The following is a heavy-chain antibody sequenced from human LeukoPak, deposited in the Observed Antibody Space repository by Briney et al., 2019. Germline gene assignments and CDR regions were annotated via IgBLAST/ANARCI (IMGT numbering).Heavy chain of an antibody. V-gene: IGHV4-34*01. CDR1: GGSFSGYY. D-gene: IGHD6-6*01. J-gene: IGHJ4*02. CDR3: ARALSGYSSSLGY. Sequence: SETLSLTCAVYGGSFSGYYWSWIRQPPGKGLEWIGEINHSGSTNYNPSLKSRVTISVDTSKNQFSLKLSSVTAEDTAVYYCARALSGYSSSLGYWGQGTLVTVSS. CDR2: INHSGST.